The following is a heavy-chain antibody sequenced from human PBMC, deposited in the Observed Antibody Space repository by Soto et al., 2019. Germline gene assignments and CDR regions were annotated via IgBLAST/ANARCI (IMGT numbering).Heavy chain of an antibody. V-gene: IGHV4-34*01. D-gene: IGHD3-3*01. CDR2: INHSGST. Sequence: QVHLQQWGAGLLKPSETLSLTCAVYGGSFGGYYCSWIRQPPGKGLEWIGEINHSGSTNYSPSLKSRVIISVDTSKNQFSLKLSSVTAADTAVYYCARVPTGPMTIFGVLMTYYFDYWGQGTLVTVPS. CDR1: GGSFGGYY. J-gene: IGHJ4*02. CDR3: ARVPTGPMTIFGVLMTYYFDY.